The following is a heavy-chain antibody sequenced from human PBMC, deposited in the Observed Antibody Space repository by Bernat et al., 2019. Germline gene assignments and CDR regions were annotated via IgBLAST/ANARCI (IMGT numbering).Heavy chain of an antibody. CDR2: IWYDGSNK. Sequence: QVQLVESGGGVVQPGRSLRLSCAASGFTFSSYGMHWVRQAPGKGLEWVAVIWYDGSNKYYADSVKGRFTISRDTSKNTLYLQMNSLRAEDTAVYYCAREFVPAATMGGVDYWGQGTLVTVSS. CDR1: GFTFSSYG. D-gene: IGHD2-2*01. V-gene: IGHV3-33*01. CDR3: AREFVPAATMGGVDY. J-gene: IGHJ4*02.